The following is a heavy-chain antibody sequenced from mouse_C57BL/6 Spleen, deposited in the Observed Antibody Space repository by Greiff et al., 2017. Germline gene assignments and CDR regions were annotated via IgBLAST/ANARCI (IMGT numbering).Heavy chain of an antibody. Sequence: QVQLKQSGAELVRPGASVTLSCKASGYTFTDYEMHWVKQTPVHGLEWIGAIDPETGGTAYNQKFKGKAILTADKSSSTAYMERRSLTSEDSAVYYCTRSGFITTVVATGGFDYWGQGTTLTVSS. CDR3: TRSGFITTVVATGGFDY. J-gene: IGHJ2*01. V-gene: IGHV1-15*01. D-gene: IGHD1-1*01. CDR1: GYTFTDYE. CDR2: IDPETGGT.